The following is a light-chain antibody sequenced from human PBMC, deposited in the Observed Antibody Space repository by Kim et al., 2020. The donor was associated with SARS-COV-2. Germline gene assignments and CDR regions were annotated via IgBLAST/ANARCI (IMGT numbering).Light chain of an antibody. V-gene: IGKV3-15*01. CDR1: QSVDTN. CDR2: GAS. J-gene: IGKJ2*01. CDR3: QQYKNWPPRSS. Sequence: ETVLTQFPATLSVFPGERATLSCRTCQSVDTNLAWYQQKFGQAPRLLIYGASTRATGIPARFSGSGSGTEFTLTISSLQSEDFAMYYCQQYKNWPPRSSFGQGTKLEIK.